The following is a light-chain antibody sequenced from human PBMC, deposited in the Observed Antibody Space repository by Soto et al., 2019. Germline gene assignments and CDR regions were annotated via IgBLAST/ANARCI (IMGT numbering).Light chain of an antibody. CDR2: GAS. CDR3: QPYNNWPLT. J-gene: IGKJ4*01. CDR1: QSVSSSY. Sequence: DIELTQSRGTLSLSPGARATISCLASQSVSSSYLAWYQQKPGQAPSLLIYGASRRATGIPDRFSGSGSGAEFTLTINSLQSEDFAVYYCQPYNNWPLTFGGGTKVDIK. V-gene: IGKV3-20*01.